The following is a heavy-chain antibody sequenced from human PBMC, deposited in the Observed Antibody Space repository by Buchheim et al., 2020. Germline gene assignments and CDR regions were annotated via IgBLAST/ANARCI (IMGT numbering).Heavy chain of an antibody. D-gene: IGHD2-15*01. Sequence: QVQLVESGGGVVQPGRSLRLSCAASGFTFSRYHMHWVRQAPGKGLEWLAVISYDGSHKYYADSVKGRFTISRDNSKNTLYLQMNSLRAEDTAVYYCAKDRSYCSGGSCPNYFDSWGQGTL. V-gene: IGHV3-30*18. CDR1: GFTFSRYH. CDR2: ISYDGSHK. CDR3: AKDRSYCSGGSCPNYFDS. J-gene: IGHJ4*02.